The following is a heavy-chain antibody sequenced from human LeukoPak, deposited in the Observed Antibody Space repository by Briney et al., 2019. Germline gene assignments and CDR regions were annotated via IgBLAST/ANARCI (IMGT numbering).Heavy chain of an antibody. CDR2: IRYVGINK. J-gene: IGHJ4*02. CDR1: GFTFSTYG. CDR3: ARDYGGSSPFDY. Sequence: GGSLRLSCAASGFTFSTYGMHWVRQAPGKGLEWVSFIRYVGINKYYADSVKGRFTISRDNSKNTLYLQMNSLRVEDTAVYYCARDYGGSSPFDYWGQGTLVTVSS. D-gene: IGHD4-23*01. V-gene: IGHV3-30*02.